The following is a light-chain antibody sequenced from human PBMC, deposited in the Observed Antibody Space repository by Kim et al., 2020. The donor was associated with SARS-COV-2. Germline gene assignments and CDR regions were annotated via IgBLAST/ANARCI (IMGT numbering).Light chain of an antibody. CDR3: QQSFTTPLT. V-gene: IGKV1-39*01. J-gene: IGKJ5*01. CDR1: QTIGKS. Sequence: DIQMTQSPSQLSASIGDTVTMTCRASQTIGKSVNWYQQKPGRDPNIVIFDASSLETGVPSRFSGSVSGVDFTLTISSLQPDDLGTYYCQQSFTTPLTFGRGTRLEIK. CDR2: DAS.